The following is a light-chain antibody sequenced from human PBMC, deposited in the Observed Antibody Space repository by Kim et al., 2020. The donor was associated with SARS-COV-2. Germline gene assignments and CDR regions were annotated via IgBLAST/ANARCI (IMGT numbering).Light chain of an antibody. Sequence: EIVLTQSPGTLSLSPGERATLSCRACQSVSSRYLTWYQQKPGQAPRLLIYGASSRATGIPDRFSGSGSGTDFTLTISRLEPEDFAVYYCQQYGSSPLSYTFGQGTKLEIK. CDR1: QSVSSRY. J-gene: IGKJ2*01. CDR3: QQYGSSPLSYT. CDR2: GAS. V-gene: IGKV3-20*01.